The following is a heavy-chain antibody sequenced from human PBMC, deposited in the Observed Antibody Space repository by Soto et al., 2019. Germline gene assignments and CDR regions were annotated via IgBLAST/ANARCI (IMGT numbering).Heavy chain of an antibody. J-gene: IGHJ6*02. CDR2: INHSGST. CDR1: GGSFSGYY. CDR3: ARYKAARYYGMDV. D-gene: IGHD6-6*01. V-gene: IGHV4-34*01. Sequence: PSETLSLTCAVYGGSFSGYYWSWIRQPPGKGLEWIGEINHSGSTNYNPSLKSRVTISVDTSKNQFSLKLSSVTAADTAVYYCARYKAARYYGMDVWGQGTTVT.